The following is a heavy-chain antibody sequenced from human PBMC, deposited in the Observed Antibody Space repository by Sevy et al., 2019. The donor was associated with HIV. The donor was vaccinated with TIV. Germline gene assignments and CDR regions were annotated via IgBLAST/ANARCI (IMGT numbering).Heavy chain of an antibody. D-gene: IGHD3-22*01. CDR2: IGVNNGKT. CDR1: GYNFNTYG. J-gene: IGHJ4*02. V-gene: IGHV1-18*01. Sequence: ASVKVSCKASGYNFNTYGITWVRQAPGQGLEWMGWIGVNNGKTNYAARLQARISMTADTSTSPVYMELRTLTSDDTAIYFCARDSYYYDMHSSYRPPDYWGQGTLVTVSS. CDR3: ARDSYYYDMHSSYRPPDY.